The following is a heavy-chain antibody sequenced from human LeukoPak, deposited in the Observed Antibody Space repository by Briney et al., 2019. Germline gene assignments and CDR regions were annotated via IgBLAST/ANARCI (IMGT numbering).Heavy chain of an antibody. D-gene: IGHD3-22*01. J-gene: IGHJ4*02. CDR2: ISAYNGNT. CDR1: GHTFTSYG. CDR3: ARSREPYYYDSSGYSFFDY. V-gene: IGHV1-18*01. Sequence: ASVTVSCTASGHTFTSYGISWVRQAPGQGLEWMGWISAYNGNTNYAQKLQGRVTMTTDTSTSTAYMELRSLRSDDTAVYYCARSREPYYYDSSGYSFFDYWGQGTLVTVSS.